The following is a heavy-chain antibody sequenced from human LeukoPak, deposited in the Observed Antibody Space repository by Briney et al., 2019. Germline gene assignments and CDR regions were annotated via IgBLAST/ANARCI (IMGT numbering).Heavy chain of an antibody. Sequence: GGSLRLSCAASGNYWMHCVRQAPGKGLVWVSHINSDVSWTSYADSVKGRFTISKDNAKNTVYLQMNSLRAEDTAVYYCVSFYETYWGRGPLVTVSS. J-gene: IGHJ4*02. CDR1: GNYW. CDR3: VSFYETY. CDR2: INSDVSWT. V-gene: IGHV3-74*01. D-gene: IGHD2/OR15-2a*01.